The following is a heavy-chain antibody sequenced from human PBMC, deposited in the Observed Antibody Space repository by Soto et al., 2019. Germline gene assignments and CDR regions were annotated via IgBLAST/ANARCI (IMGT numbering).Heavy chain of an antibody. J-gene: IGHJ5*02. Sequence: GGSLRLSCAASGFTFSSYWMHWVRQAPGKGLVWVSRINSDGSGTTYADSVKGRFTISRDNAKNTLYLQMNSLRAEDTAVYYCAGSYSSNWFDPWGQGTLVTVSS. CDR3: AGSYSSNWFDP. V-gene: IGHV3-74*01. D-gene: IGHD3-10*01. CDR1: GFTFSSYW. CDR2: INSDGSGT.